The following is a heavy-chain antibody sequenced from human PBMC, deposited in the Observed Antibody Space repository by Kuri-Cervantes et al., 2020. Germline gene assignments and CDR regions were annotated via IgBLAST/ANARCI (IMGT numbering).Heavy chain of an antibody. CDR2: INPNSGGT. Sequence: ASVKVSCKASGYTFTGYYMHWVRQAPGQGLEWMGWINPNSGGTNYAQKFQGRVTMTRDTSISTAYMGLSRLRSDDTAVYYCARDLTHSSGWPGFDCWGQGTLVTVSS. V-gene: IGHV1-2*02. CDR3: ARDLTHSSGWPGFDC. CDR1: GYTFTGYY. J-gene: IGHJ4*02. D-gene: IGHD6-19*01.